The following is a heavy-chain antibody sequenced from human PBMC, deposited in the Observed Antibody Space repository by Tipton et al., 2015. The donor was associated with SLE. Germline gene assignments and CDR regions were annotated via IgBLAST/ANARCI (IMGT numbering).Heavy chain of an antibody. V-gene: IGHV3-74*02. CDR1: GFTFSSYW. J-gene: IGHJ4*02. CDR2: INSDGSST. CDR3: ARTSRLHPEVDY. D-gene: IGHD2-15*01. Sequence: VQLVQSGGGVVQPGRSLRLSCAASGFTFSSYWMHWVRQAPGKGLVWVSRINSDGSSTSYADSVKGRFTISRDNAKNTLYLQMNSLRAEDTAVYYCARTSRLHPEVDYWGQGTLVTVSS.